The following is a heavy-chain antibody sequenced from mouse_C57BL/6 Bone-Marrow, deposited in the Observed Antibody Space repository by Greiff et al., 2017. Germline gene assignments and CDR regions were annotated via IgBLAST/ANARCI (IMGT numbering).Heavy chain of an antibody. D-gene: IGHD2-3*01. V-gene: IGHV5-9-1*02. J-gene: IGHJ3*01. CDR2: ISSGGDYI. CDR3: TREYDGYYETYAIAY. CDR1: GFTFSSYA. Sequence: EVQLVESGAGLLKPGGSLKLSCAASGFTFSSYAMSWVRQTPEKRLEWVAYISSGGDYIYYADTVKGRFTISRDNARNTLYLQLSSLKSEDTAMYYCTREYDGYYETYAIAYWGQGALVTVSA.